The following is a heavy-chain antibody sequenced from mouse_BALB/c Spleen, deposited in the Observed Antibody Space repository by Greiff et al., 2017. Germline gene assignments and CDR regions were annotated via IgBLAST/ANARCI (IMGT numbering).Heavy chain of an antibody. Sequence: EVQLQQSGPELVKPGASVKMSCKASGYTFTSYVMHWVKQKPGQGLEWIGYINPYNDGTKYNEKFKGKATLTSDKSSSTAYMELSSLTSEDSAVYYCARPYCNYVDYAMDYWGQGTSVTVSS. V-gene: IGHV1-14*01. D-gene: IGHD2-10*02. J-gene: IGHJ4*01. CDR3: ARPYCNYVDYAMDY. CDR2: INPYNDGT. CDR1: GYTFTSYV.